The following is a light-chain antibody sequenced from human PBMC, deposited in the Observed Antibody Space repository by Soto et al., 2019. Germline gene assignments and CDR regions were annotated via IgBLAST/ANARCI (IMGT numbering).Light chain of an antibody. Sequence: EIVLTPSPGTLSLSPGERATLSCRASQSVSSSYLAWYQQKPGPAPRLLIYGASSRATGIPDRFSGSGSGTDFTLTISRLEPEDFAVYYCQQYGSSTWTFGQGTKVDI. CDR2: GAS. CDR1: QSVSSSY. CDR3: QQYGSSTWT. J-gene: IGKJ1*01. V-gene: IGKV3-20*01.